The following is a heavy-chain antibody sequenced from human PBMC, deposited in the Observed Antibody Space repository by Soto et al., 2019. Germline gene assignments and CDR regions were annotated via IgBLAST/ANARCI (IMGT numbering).Heavy chain of an antibody. CDR1: GGSFSGYY. J-gene: IGHJ6*02. CDR3: ATEWRLWATVNYGMDV. D-gene: IGHD4-4*01. V-gene: IGHV4-34*01. Sequence: PSETLSLTCAVYGGSFSGYYWSWIRQPPGKGLEWIGEINHSGSTNYNPSLKSRVTISVDTSKNQFSLKLSSVTAADTAVYYCATEWRLWATVNYGMDVWGQGTTVT. CDR2: INHSGST.